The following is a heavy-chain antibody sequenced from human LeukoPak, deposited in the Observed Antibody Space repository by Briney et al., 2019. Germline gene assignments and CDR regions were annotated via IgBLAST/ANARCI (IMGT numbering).Heavy chain of an antibody. J-gene: IGHJ4*02. CDR2: ISGSGGST. CDR3: ANGILTGYYTPLGY. Sequence: GGSLRLSCAASEFTFSSYAMSWVRQAPGKGLEWVSAISGSGGSTYYADSVKGRFTISRDNSKNTLYLQMNSLRAEDTAVYYYANGILTGYYTPLGYWGQGTLVTVSS. CDR1: EFTFSSYA. D-gene: IGHD3-9*01. V-gene: IGHV3-23*01.